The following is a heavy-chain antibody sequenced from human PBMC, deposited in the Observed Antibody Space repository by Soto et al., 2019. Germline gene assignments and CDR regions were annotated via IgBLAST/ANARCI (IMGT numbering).Heavy chain of an antibody. CDR2: IYSGGST. V-gene: IGHV3-53*01. Sequence: GGSLRLSCAASGFTVSSNYMSWVRQAPGKGLEWVSVIYSGGSTYYADSVKCRFTISRDNSKNTLYLQMNSLRAEDTAVYYCARDQRDYGDQGGYCYYYGMDVWGQGTTVTVSS. CDR1: GFTVSSNY. J-gene: IGHJ6*02. D-gene: IGHD4-17*01. CDR3: ARDQRDYGDQGGYCYYYGMDV.